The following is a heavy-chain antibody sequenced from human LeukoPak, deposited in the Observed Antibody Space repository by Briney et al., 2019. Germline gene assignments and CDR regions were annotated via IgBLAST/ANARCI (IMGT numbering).Heavy chain of an antibody. Sequence: SSETLSLTCAVYGGSFSGYYWSWIRQPPGKGLEWIGEINHSGSTNYNPPLKSRVTISVDTSKNQFSLKLSSVAAADTAVYYCARGAKWGGNWFDPWGQGTLVTVSS. CDR1: GGSFSGYY. V-gene: IGHV4-34*01. D-gene: IGHD2-8*01. CDR2: INHSGST. J-gene: IGHJ5*02. CDR3: ARGAKWGGNWFDP.